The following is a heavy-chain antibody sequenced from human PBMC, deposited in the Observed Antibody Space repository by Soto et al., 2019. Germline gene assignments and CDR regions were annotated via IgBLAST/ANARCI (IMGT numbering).Heavy chain of an antibody. V-gene: IGHV1-18*01. J-gene: IGHJ5*02. CDR3: ARIPPGELQRYAEGAS. D-gene: IGHD3-10*01. CDR2: ISSYNGNT. CDR1: GYILSSCG. Sequence: QVQLVQSGAEVKKPGASVKVSCKASGYILSSCGISWVRQAPGQGLEWMEWISSYNGNTNYAENLPGRVTMTTDTSTSTAYMELRSLRSDDTAVYYCARIPPGELQRYAEGASWCKGTLVTVSS.